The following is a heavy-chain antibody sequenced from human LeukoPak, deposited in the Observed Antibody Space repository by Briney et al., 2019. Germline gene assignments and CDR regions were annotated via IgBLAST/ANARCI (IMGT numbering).Heavy chain of an antibody. J-gene: IGHJ6*03. Sequence: TLSLTCTVSGGSISSGGYYWSWIRQPPGKGLEWIGYIYHSGSTYYNPSLKSRVTISVDRSKNQFSLKLSSVTAADTAVYYCARQGFSESGTDYYYYMDVWGKGTTVTVSS. CDR2: IYHSGST. CDR1: GGSISSGGYY. CDR3: ARQGFSESGTDYYYYMDV. D-gene: IGHD3-3*01. V-gene: IGHV4-30-2*01.